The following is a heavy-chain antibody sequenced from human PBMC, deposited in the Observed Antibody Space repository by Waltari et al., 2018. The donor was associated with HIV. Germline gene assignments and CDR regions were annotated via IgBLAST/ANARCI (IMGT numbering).Heavy chain of an antibody. Sequence: DEQLVESGGGLVQPAQSLRLPCEASAFTISSSWMTWGRQPQGKGLEWVANINQDGSQKYYVDSVKGRFNISRDNSRNSIYLQLNNLTAGDTAVYYCAREYYDFWSGYYTTGLDVWGQGTTVIVS. V-gene: IGHV3-7*03. CDR3: AREYYDFWSGYYTTGLDV. D-gene: IGHD3-3*01. J-gene: IGHJ6*02. CDR2: INQDGSQK. CDR1: AFTISSSW.